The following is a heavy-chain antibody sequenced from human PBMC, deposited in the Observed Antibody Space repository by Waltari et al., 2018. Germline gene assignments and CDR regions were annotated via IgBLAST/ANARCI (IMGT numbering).Heavy chain of an antibody. Sequence: EVQLVESGGGLVQPGGSLRLSCSASGFTFRSYEMNWVRQAPGKGLEWVSYISSSGSTIYYADSVKGRFTISRDNAKNSLYLQMNSLRAEDTAVYYCARGMTTPFDYWGQGTLVTVSS. CDR3: ARGMTTPFDY. J-gene: IGHJ4*02. CDR2: ISSSGSTI. V-gene: IGHV3-48*03. D-gene: IGHD4-17*01. CDR1: GFTFRSYE.